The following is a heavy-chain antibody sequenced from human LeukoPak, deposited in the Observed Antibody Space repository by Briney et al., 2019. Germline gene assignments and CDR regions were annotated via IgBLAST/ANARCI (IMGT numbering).Heavy chain of an antibody. CDR1: GFTFDDYG. CDR3: ARPISGSYYNGLGY. D-gene: IGHD3-10*01. Sequence: GGSLRLSCAASGFTFDDYGMSWVRQAPGEGLEWVSGINWNGGSTGYGDSVKGRFTISRDNAKNSLYLQMNSLRAEDTALYYCARPISGSYYNGLGYWGLGTLVTVSS. CDR2: INWNGGST. J-gene: IGHJ4*02. V-gene: IGHV3-20*04.